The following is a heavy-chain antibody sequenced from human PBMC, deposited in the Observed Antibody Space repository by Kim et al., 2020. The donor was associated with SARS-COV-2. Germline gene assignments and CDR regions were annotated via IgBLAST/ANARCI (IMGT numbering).Heavy chain of an antibody. V-gene: IGHV3-21*01. D-gene: IGHD3-3*01. CDR1: GFTFSSYS. CDR2: ISSSSSYI. J-gene: IGHJ4*02. Sequence: GGSLRLSCAASGFTFSSYSMNWVRQAPGKGLEWVSSISSSSSYIYYADSVKGRFTISRDNAKNSLYLQMNSLRAEDTAVYYCARVAGFLEWSSDDYWGQGTLVTVSS. CDR3: ARVAGFLEWSSDDY.